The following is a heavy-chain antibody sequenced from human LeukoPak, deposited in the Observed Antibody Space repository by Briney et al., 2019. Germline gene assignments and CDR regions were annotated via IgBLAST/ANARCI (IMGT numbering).Heavy chain of an antibody. CDR1: GFTFSSYE. Sequence: AGGSLRLSCAASGFTFSSYEMNWVRQAPGKGLEWVSYISSSGSTIYYADSVKGRFTISRDNAKNLLYLQMNSLRAEDTAVYYCAERGITMIGGVWGKGTTVTISS. D-gene: IGHD3-10*02. J-gene: IGHJ6*04. V-gene: IGHV3-48*03. CDR2: ISSSGSTI. CDR3: AERGITMIGGV.